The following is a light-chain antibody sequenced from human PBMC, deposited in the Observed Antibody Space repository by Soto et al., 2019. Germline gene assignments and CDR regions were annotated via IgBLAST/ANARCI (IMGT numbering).Light chain of an antibody. CDR3: AAWDVSLNGWV. CDR1: SSNIGSNT. V-gene: IGLV1-44*01. CDR2: SND. J-gene: IGLJ3*02. Sequence: QSVLTQPPSASGTPGQRVTISCSGRSSNIGSNTVNWYHQLPGTAPKLLIYSNDQRPSGVPDRFSGSKSGTSASLAISGLQSEDEADYYCAAWDVSLNGWVFGGGTQLTVL.